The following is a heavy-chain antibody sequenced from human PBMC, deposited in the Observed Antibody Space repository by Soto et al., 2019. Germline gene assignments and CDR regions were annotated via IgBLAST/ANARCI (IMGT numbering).Heavy chain of an antibody. D-gene: IGHD6-19*01. Sequence: QVQLVQSGAEVKKPGSSVKVSCKASGGTFSSYAISWVRQAPGQGLEWMGGIISIFGTANYAQKFQGRVTITADKATSTAYMGLSSLRSEDTAVYYCARAGYSSGWYRGGWFDPWGQGTLVTVSS. J-gene: IGHJ5*02. CDR3: ARAGYSSGWYRGGWFDP. V-gene: IGHV1-69*06. CDR1: GGTFSSYA. CDR2: IISIFGTA.